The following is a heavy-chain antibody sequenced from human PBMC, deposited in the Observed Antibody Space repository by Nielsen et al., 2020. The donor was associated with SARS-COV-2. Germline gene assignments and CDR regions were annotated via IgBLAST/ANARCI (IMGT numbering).Heavy chain of an antibody. Sequence: ASVKVSCKASGYTFTSYAMNWVRQAPGQGLEWMGWINTNTGNPTYAQGFTGRFVFSLDTSVSTAYLQISSLKAEDTAVYYCASGGQWLVRPYYYYYGMDVWGQGTTVTVSS. V-gene: IGHV7-4-1*02. J-gene: IGHJ6*02. CDR2: INTNTGNP. CDR1: GYTFTSYA. CDR3: ASGGQWLVRPYYYYYGMDV. D-gene: IGHD6-19*01.